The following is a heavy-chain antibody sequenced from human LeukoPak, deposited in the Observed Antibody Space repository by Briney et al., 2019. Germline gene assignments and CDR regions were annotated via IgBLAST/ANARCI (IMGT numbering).Heavy chain of an antibody. V-gene: IGHV3-53*01. Sequence: GGSLRLSCAASGFTVSSNYMSWVRQAPGKGLEWVSVIYSGGSTYYADSVKGRFTISRDNSKNTLYLQMNSLRAEDTAVYCCASGGYYYDSSGYYYWGQGTLVTVSS. CDR3: ASGGYYYDSSGYYY. CDR1: GFTVSSNY. J-gene: IGHJ4*02. D-gene: IGHD3-22*01. CDR2: IYSGGST.